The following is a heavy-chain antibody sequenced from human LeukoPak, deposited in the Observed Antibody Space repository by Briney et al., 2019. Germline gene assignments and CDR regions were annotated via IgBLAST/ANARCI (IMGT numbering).Heavy chain of an antibody. CDR2: IIPICGTA. J-gene: IGHJ6*02. Sequence: VASVKVSCKASDYTFTNYCVSWVRQAPGQGLEWMGGIIPICGTANYAQKFQGRVTITADESTSTAYMELSSLRSGDTAVYYCARGRNSSGWYGYYYYYGMDVWGQGTTVTVSS. D-gene: IGHD6-19*01. V-gene: IGHV1-69*13. CDR1: DYTFTNYC. CDR3: ARGRNSSGWYGYYYYYGMDV.